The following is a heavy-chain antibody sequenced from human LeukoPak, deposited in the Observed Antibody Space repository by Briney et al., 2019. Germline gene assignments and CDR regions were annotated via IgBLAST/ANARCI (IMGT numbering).Heavy chain of an antibody. CDR3: AKSTAGGSADY. V-gene: IGHV4-59*01. D-gene: IGHD2-2*01. CDR1: GGSISSYC. CDR2: IHFGAST. Sequence: PSETLRLPCTVSGGSISSYCRSWIRQPPGKGLEWIAYIHFGASTNYNPSLKSRVTISVDTNNNQFSLKLSSVTAADTAVYYCAKSTAGGSADYWGQGTLVTVSS. J-gene: IGHJ4*02.